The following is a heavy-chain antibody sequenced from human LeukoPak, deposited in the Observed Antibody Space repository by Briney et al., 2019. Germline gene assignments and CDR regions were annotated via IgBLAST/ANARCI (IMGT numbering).Heavy chain of an antibody. D-gene: IGHD3-22*01. CDR3: ARAGYYYDSSSYYSFDS. V-gene: IGHV4-59*01. CDR2: IYDSGSP. CDR1: GGSFSGYY. Sequence: PSETLSLTCAVYGGSFSGYYWGWIRQPPGKGLEWIGYIYDSGSPKYNPSLKSRVTISIDTSKNQLSLNLSSVTAADTAVYYCARAGYYYDSSSYYSFDSWGQGTLVTVSS. J-gene: IGHJ4*02.